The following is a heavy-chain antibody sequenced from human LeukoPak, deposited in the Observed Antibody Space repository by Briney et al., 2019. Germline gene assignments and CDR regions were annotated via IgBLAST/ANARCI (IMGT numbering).Heavy chain of an antibody. V-gene: IGHV1-3*01. CDR3: ARDVSSSPAWWFDP. J-gene: IGHJ5*02. Sequence: ASVKVSCKASGYTFTSYAMHWVRQAPGQRLEWMGWINAGNGNTKYSQKFQGRVTITRDTSTSTLYMEVSSLRSEDTAVYYCARDVSSSPAWWFDPWGQGTLVTVSS. CDR2: INAGNGNT. D-gene: IGHD6-6*01. CDR1: GYTFTSYA.